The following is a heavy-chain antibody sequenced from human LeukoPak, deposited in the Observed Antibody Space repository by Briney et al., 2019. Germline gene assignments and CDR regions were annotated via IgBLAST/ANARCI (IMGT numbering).Heavy chain of an antibody. Sequence: SETLSLTCTVSGGSISSGGYYWSWIRQHPGKGLEWIGYIYYSGSTYYNPSLKSRVTISVDTSKNQFSLKLSSVAAADTAVYYCARGGGWYYFDYWGQGTLVTVSS. CDR3: ARGGGWYYFDY. CDR1: GGSISSGGYY. J-gene: IGHJ4*02. CDR2: IYYSGST. V-gene: IGHV4-31*03. D-gene: IGHD3-16*01.